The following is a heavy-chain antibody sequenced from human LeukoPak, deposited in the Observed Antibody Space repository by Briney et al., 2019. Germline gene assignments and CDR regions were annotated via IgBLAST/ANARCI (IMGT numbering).Heavy chain of an antibody. D-gene: IGHD4-23*01. V-gene: IGHV4-31*11. J-gene: IGHJ4*02. CDR1: GDSISSGGNY. Sequence: PSQTLSLTCAVSGDSISSGGNYWLWIRHYPGKGLEWIGYIYNSGSTYYNPSLQSRVTISGDTSKNQFSLKLSSVTAADTAVFYCAKVVGTVVTNWGQGTLVTVSS. CDR2: IYNSGST. CDR3: AKVVGTVVTN.